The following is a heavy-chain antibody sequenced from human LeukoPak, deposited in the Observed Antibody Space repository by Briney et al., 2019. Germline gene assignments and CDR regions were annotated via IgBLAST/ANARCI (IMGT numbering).Heavy chain of an antibody. D-gene: IGHD1-1*01. CDR1: GYTFTGHF. CDR3: ARGSQVHWNDFGWFDP. Sequence: ASVKVSCKASGYTFTGHFMHWVRQTPGQGLEWVGWISPNSGATNYAVRFQGRISITSDTSSSTAYMELSRLRPADTAVYYCARGSQVHWNDFGWFDPWGQGTLVTVSS. V-gene: IGHV1-2*02. CDR2: ISPNSGAT. J-gene: IGHJ5*02.